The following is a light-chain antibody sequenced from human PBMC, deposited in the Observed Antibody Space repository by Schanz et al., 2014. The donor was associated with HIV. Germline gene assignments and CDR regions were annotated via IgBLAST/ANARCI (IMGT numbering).Light chain of an antibody. Sequence: DIQMTQSPSSLSASVGDRVTITCRASEGIANFLAWYQQKPGKVPSLLIYGASTLQSGVPSRFSGSGSGTDFSLTITSLQPEDIAVYYCQQRSNWPPWTFGQGTKVEIK. CDR1: EGIANF. J-gene: IGKJ1*01. CDR2: GAS. CDR3: QQRSNWPPWT. V-gene: IGKV1-27*01.